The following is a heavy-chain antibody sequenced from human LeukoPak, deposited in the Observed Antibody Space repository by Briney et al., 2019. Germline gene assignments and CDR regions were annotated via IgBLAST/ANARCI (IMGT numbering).Heavy chain of an antibody. CDR2: ISSSANDK. J-gene: IGHJ4*02. D-gene: IGHD6-6*01. CDR1: RFNFNDYY. CDR3: ASGSSSVGY. Sequence: PGGSLRLSCAASRFNFNDYYMSWIRQAPGKGLEWLSYISSSANDKYYADSVKGRFTIPRDNAKNSLYLQMNSLRVEDTAVYYCASGSSSVGYWGQGTLVTVSS. V-gene: IGHV3-11*01.